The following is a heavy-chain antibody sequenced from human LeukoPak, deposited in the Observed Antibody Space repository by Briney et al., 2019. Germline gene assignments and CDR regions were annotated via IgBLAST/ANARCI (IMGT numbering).Heavy chain of an antibody. J-gene: IGHJ4*02. CDR2: INAGNGNT. CDR3: ARDYGGPVDY. Sequence: ASVKVSCRASGYTFTTYPIHWVRQAPGQRLEWMGWINAGNGNTKYSQKFQGRVTITRDTSASTAYMELSSLRSGDTAVYYCARDYGGPVDYWGQGTLVTVSS. D-gene: IGHD4-23*01. V-gene: IGHV1-3*01. CDR1: GYTFTTYP.